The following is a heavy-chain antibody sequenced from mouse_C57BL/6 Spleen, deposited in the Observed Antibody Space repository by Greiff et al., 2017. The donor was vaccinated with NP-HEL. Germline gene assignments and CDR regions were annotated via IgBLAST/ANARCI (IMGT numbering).Heavy chain of an antibody. CDR3: TRPLTTTGFAY. CDR2: IDPETGGT. J-gene: IGHJ3*01. V-gene: IGHV1-15*01. D-gene: IGHD1-1*01. CDR1: GYTFTDYE. Sequence: VQLQESGAELVRPGASVTLSCKASGYTFTDYEMHWVKQTPVHGLEWIGAIDPETGGTAYNQKFKGKAILTADKSSSTAYMELRSLTSEDSADYYCTRPLTTTGFAYWGQGTLVTVSA.